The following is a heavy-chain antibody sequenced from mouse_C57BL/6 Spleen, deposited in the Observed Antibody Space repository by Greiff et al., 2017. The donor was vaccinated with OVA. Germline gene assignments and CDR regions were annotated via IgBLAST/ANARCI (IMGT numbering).Heavy chain of an antibody. CDR2: INPSTGGT. V-gene: IGHV1-42*01. Sequence: EVQLVESGPELVKPGASVKISCKASGYSFTGYYMNWVKQSPEKSLEWIGEINPSTGGTTYNQKFKAKATLTVDKSSSTAYMQLKSLTSEDSAVYYCARGYGSSYYYWGQGTTLTVSS. CDR1: GYSFTGYY. J-gene: IGHJ2*01. CDR3: ARGYGSSYYY. D-gene: IGHD1-1*01.